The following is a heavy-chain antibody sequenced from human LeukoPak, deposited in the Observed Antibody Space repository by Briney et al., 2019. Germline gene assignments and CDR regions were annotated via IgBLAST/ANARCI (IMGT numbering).Heavy chain of an antibody. CDR1: GYSISSGYY. J-gene: IGHJ5*02. Sequence: PSETLSLTCAVSGYSISSGYYWGWIRQPPGKGLEWIGSIYHSGSTYYNPSLKSRITISVDTSKNQFSLKLSSVTAADTAVYYCARGRFLGPWGQGTLVTVSS. V-gene: IGHV4-38-2*01. D-gene: IGHD3-16*01. CDR2: IYHSGST. CDR3: ARGRFLGP.